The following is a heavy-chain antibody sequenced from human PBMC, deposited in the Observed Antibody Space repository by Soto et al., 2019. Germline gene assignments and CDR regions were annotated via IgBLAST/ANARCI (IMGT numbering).Heavy chain of an antibody. D-gene: IGHD2-15*01. V-gene: IGHV4-4*07. CDR2: IYTSGST. J-gene: IGHJ6*02. Sequence: SETLSLTCTVSGGSISSYYWSWIRQPAGKGLEWIGRIYTSGSTNYNPSLKSRVTMSVDTSKNQFSMKLSSVTAADTAVYYCARAGCSGGSCYSYYYYGMDVWGQGTTVTVSS. CDR3: ARAGCSGGSCYSYYYYGMDV. CDR1: GGSISSYY.